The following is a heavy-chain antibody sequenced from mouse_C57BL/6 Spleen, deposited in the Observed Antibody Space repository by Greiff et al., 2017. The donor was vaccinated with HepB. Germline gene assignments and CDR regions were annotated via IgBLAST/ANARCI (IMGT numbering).Heavy chain of an antibody. V-gene: IGHV1-26*01. CDR3: ARRWGEDFDV. CDR1: GYTFTDYY. Sequence: VQLKQSGPELVKPGASVKISCKASGYTFTDYYMNWVKQSHGKSLEWIGDINPNNGGTSYNQKFKGKATLTVDKSSSTAYMERRSLTSEDSAVYYCARRWGEDFDVWGTGTTVTVSS. CDR2: INPNNGGT. D-gene: IGHD1-1*02. J-gene: IGHJ1*03.